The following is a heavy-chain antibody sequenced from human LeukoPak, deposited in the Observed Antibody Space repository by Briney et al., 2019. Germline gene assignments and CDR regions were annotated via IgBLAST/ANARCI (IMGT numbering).Heavy chain of an antibody. J-gene: IGHJ4*02. CDR1: GYTFTGYY. V-gene: IGHV1-2*02. CDR2: VNPNSGDT. CDR3: VRDSISGSYRFDY. D-gene: IGHD1-26*01. Sequence: ASVKVSCKPSGYTFTGYYMHWVRQVPGQGLEWMGWVNPNSGDTTYAQNFQGRVTMTRDTSISTAYMELSSLRSDDTAVFFCVRDSISGSYRFDYWGQGTLVTVSS.